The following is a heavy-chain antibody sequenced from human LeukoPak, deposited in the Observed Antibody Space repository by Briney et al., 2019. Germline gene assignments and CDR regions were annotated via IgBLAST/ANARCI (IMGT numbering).Heavy chain of an antibody. Sequence: PGRSLRLSCAASGFTFSSYALHWVRQAPGKGLEWVALISYDGTNKYYADSVKGRFTISRDNSKNTLYLQMNSLRAEDTAVYYCARGRGYYDGSGYPSDYWGQGTLVTVSS. J-gene: IGHJ4*02. V-gene: IGHV3-30*14. CDR3: ARGRGYYDGSGYPSDY. D-gene: IGHD3-22*01. CDR1: GFTFSSYA. CDR2: ISYDGTNK.